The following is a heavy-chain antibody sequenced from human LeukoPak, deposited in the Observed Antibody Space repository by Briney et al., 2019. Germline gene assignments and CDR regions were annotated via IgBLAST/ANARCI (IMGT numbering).Heavy chain of an antibody. CDR3: ARDAGLVLRFLETDY. Sequence: GASVKVSCKASGYIFTSYGISWVRQAPGQGLEGMGWISAYNGNTNYAQKLQGRVTMTTDTSTSTAYMELRSLRSDDTAVYYCARDAGLVLRFLETDYWGQGTLVTVSS. J-gene: IGHJ4*02. CDR2: ISAYNGNT. V-gene: IGHV1-18*01. CDR1: GYIFTSYG. D-gene: IGHD3-3*01.